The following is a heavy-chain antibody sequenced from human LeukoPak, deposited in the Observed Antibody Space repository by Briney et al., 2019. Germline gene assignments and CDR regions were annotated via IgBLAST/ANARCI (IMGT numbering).Heavy chain of an antibody. D-gene: IGHD3-3*01. CDR1: GYTFTSYD. Sequence: GASVKVSCKASGYTFTSYDINWVRQATGQGFEWMGWMNPNSGNTGYAQKFQGRVTMTRNTSISTAYMELSSLRSEDTAVYYCARGPLYYDFWSGYYECGMDVWGQGTTVTVSS. CDR2: MNPNSGNT. J-gene: IGHJ6*02. V-gene: IGHV1-8*01. CDR3: ARGPLYYDFWSGYYECGMDV.